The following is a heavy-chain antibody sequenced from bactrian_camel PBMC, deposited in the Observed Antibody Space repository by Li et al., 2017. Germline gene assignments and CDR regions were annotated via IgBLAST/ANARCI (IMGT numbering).Heavy chain of an antibody. D-gene: IGHD5*01. CDR2: INSGGGST. CDR3: AAAYAGSLDNGFSQYEYNY. J-gene: IGHJ4*01. Sequence: HVQLVESGGGLVQPGGTVTISCVGSGFTFGSFWMYWVRQAPGKGLEWVSGINSGGGSTYYADSVKGRFTISKDNAKNTLYLQMNSLKPEDTAVYYCAAAYAGSLDNGFSQYEYNYYCQGTQVTVS. CDR1: GFTFGSFW. V-gene: IGHV3S1*01.